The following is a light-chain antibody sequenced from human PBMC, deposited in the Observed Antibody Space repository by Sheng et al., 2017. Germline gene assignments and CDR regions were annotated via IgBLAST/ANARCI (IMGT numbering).Light chain of an antibody. CDR3: GTWDSSLSAEV. V-gene: IGLV1-51*02. CDR1: SSNIGINY. CDR2: ENN. J-gene: IGLJ3*02. Sequence: QSVLTQPPSVSAAPGQKVTISCSGSSSNIGINYVSWYQQLPGTAPKLLIYENNKRPSGIPDRFSGSKSGTSATLGITGLQTGDEADYYCGTWDSSLSAEVFGGGTKLTVL.